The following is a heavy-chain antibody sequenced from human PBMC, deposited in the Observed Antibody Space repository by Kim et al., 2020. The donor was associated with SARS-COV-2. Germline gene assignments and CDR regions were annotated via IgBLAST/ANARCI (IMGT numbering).Heavy chain of an antibody. Sequence: GRVTMTRDTSTSTVYMELSSLRSEDTAVYYCARGDGAIVATIGYEELFDYWGQGTLVTVSS. D-gene: IGHD5-12*01. J-gene: IGHJ4*02. CDR3: ARGDGAIVATIGYEELFDY. V-gene: IGHV1-46*01.